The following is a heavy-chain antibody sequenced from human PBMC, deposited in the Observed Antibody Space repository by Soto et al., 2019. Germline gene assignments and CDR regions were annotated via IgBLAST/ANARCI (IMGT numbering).Heavy chain of an antibody. CDR1: GYTFTSYY. Sequence: GASVKVSCKASGYTFTSYYMHWVRQAPGQGLEWMGIINPSGGSTSYAQKFQGRVTMTRDASTSTVYMELSSLRSEDTAVYYCARESGSYGMDVWGQGTTVTVSS. D-gene: IGHD2-15*01. CDR3: ARESGSYGMDV. V-gene: IGHV1-46*01. J-gene: IGHJ6*02. CDR2: INPSGGST.